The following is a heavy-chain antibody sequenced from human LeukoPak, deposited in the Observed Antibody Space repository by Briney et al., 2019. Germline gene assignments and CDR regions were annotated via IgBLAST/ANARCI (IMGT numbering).Heavy chain of an antibody. J-gene: IGHJ6*04. V-gene: IGHV1-3*02. CDR1: VYTFTSYA. CDR2: SNAGNGNT. D-gene: IGHD5-24*01. CDR3: PRGVRGGYNPFVPMLMDV. Sequence: ASVKVSCKASVYTFTSYAMHWVRQAPGQRLEWVGWSNAGNGNTNYSQEFQGRVTITRDASASTAYMELSSLRSEDMAGDDVPRGVRGGYNPFVPMLMDVWGKATTVRVPS.